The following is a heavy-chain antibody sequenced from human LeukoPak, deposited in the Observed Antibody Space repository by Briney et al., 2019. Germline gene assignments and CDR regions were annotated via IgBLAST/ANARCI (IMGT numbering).Heavy chain of an antibody. V-gene: IGHV4-30-2*01. CDR2: IYHSGST. J-gene: IGHJ4*02. CDR1: GVSISSGGYS. CDR3: ARVANGYCSSTSCYGTLGYYFDY. D-gene: IGHD2-2*03. Sequence: SETLSLTCAVSGVSISSGGYSWSWIRQPPGKGLEWIGYIYHSGSTYYNPSLKSRVTISVDRSKNQFSLKLSSVTAADTAVYYCARVANGYCSSTSCYGTLGYYFDYWGQGTLVTVSS.